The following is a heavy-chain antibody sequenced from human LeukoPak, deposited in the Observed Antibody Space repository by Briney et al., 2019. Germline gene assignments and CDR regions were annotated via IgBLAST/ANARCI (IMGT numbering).Heavy chain of an antibody. D-gene: IGHD3-22*01. CDR1: GDSISSYY. V-gene: IGHV4-59*01. CDR3: ARSSSSGYFYTDY. J-gene: IGHJ4*02. CDR2: VHYSGST. Sequence: SETLSLTCTVSGDSISSYYWSWIRQFPGKGLEWIGYVHYSGSTNYNPSLQSRVTMSTDTPKKQFFMKLTSVTAADTAVYYCARSSSSGYFYTDYWGQGTLVTVSS.